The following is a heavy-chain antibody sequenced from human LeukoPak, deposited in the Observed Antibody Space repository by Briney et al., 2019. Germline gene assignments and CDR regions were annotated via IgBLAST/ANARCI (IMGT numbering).Heavy chain of an antibody. CDR3: ATRGATVTTYGY. CDR1: GGTFSSYA. CDR2: FDPEDGET. D-gene: IGHD4-11*01. Sequence: ASVKVSCKASGGTFSSYAISWVRQAPGQGLEWMGGFDPEDGETIYAQKFQGRVTMTEDTSTDTAYMELSSLRSEDTAVYYCATRGATVTTYGYWGQGTQVTVSS. J-gene: IGHJ4*02. V-gene: IGHV1-24*01.